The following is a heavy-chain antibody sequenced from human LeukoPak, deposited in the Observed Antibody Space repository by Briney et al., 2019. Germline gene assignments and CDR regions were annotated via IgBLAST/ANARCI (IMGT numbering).Heavy chain of an antibody. CDR2: INPNSGGT. CDR1: GYTFIGYY. CDR3: ARDRVPRTNNYYYGMDV. J-gene: IGHJ6*02. Sequence: GASVKVSCKASGYTFIGYYMHWVRQAPGQGLEWMGWINPNSGGTNYAQKFQGSVTMSRDTSISTAYMELSRLRSDDTAVYYCARDRVPRTNNYYYGMDVWGQGPTVTVSS. V-gene: IGHV1-2*02. D-gene: IGHD2-8*01.